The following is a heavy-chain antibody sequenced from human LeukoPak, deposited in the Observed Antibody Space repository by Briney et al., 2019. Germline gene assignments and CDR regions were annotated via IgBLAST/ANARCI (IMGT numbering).Heavy chain of an antibody. V-gene: IGHV1-24*01. CDR1: GYTLTELS. CDR2: FDPEDGET. D-gene: IGHD6-13*01. J-gene: IGHJ4*02. CDR3: ATDSLYSSRPFDY. Sequence: ASVKVSCKVSGYTLTELSMHWVRQAPGKGLEWMAGFDPEDGETIYAQKFQGRVTMTEDTSTDTAYMELSSLRSEDTAVYYCATDSLYSSRPFDYWGQGTLVTVSS.